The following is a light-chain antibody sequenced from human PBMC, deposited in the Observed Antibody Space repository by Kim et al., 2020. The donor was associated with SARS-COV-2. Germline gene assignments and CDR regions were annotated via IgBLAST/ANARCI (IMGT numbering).Light chain of an antibody. CDR1: SSNIGAGYD. J-gene: IGLJ2*01. CDR2: GNS. Sequence: QAVVTQPPSVSGAPGQRVTISCTGSSSNIGAGYDVHWYQQLPGTAPKLLIYGNSNRPSGVPDRFSGSKSGTSASLVITGLQAEDEADFYCQSYDSSLSAHVVFGGGTQLTVL. CDR3: QSYDSSLSAHVV. V-gene: IGLV1-40*01.